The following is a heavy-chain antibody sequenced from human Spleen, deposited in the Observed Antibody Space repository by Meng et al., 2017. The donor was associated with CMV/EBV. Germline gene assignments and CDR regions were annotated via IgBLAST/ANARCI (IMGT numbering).Heavy chain of an antibody. CDR3: AKEGPEECSSPRCYLYYFYTMDV. D-gene: IGHD2-2*01. CDR2: IRYDGSNK. V-gene: IGHV3-30*02. Sequence: GESLKISCAASGFSFSSFGIHWVRQAPGMGLEWVAFIRYDGSNKFYADSVKGRLTISRDNSMNTLYLQMNSLRVEDTAVYYCAKEGPEECSSPRCYLYYFYTMDVWGQGTTVTVSS. CDR1: GFSFSSFG. J-gene: IGHJ6*02.